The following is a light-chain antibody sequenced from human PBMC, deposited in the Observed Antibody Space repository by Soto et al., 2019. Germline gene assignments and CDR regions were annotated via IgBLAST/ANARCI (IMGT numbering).Light chain of an antibody. CDR2: KAS. V-gene: IGKV1-5*03. CDR1: QSVSSW. J-gene: IGKJ5*01. Sequence: DIQMTQSPSTLSASVGDRVIITCRASQSVSSWLAWYQHKPGKAPKLLIYKASSLESGVPSRFSDSGSGTEFTLTINSLQPDDFATYYCQQHRSYPVTFGQGTRLEIK. CDR3: QQHRSYPVT.